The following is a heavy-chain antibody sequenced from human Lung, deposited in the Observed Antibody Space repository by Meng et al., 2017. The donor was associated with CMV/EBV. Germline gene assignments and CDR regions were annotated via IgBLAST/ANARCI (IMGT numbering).Heavy chain of an antibody. V-gene: IGHV3-20*04. CDR2: INWNSGST. Sequence: GESXKISCAASGFTFDDYGMSWVRQAPGKGLEWVSGINWNSGSTGFADSVKGRFTISRDNAKNSLYLQMNSLRAEDTALYYCARGLRAAANYYYYGMDVWXQGTXVTVSS. CDR1: GFTFDDYG. CDR3: ARGLRAAANYYYYGMDV. D-gene: IGHD6-13*01. J-gene: IGHJ6*02.